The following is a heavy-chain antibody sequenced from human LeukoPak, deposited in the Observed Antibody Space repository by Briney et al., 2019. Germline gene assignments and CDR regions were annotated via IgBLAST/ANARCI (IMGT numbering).Heavy chain of an antibody. CDR2: ISYDGSNK. CDR1: GFTFSSYG. V-gene: IGHV3-30*18. Sequence: PGGSLRLSCAASGFTFSSYGMHWVRQAPGEGLEWVAVISYDGSNKYYADSVKGRFTISRDNSKNTLYLQMNSLRAEDTAVYYCAKDSSSGPYYFDYWGQGTLVTVSS. CDR3: AKDSSSGPYYFDY. D-gene: IGHD6-6*01. J-gene: IGHJ4*02.